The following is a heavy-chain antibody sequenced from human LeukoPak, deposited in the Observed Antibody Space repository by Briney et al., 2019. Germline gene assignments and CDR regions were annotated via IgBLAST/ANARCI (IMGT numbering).Heavy chain of an antibody. V-gene: IGHV1-69*13. CDR2: IIPIFGTA. D-gene: IGHD3-10*01. CDR3: ATGEIPYGSGSFHQYFQH. CDR1: GGTFSSYA. J-gene: IGHJ1*01. Sequence: ASVKVSCKASGGTFSSYAISWVRQAPGQGLEWMGGIIPIFGTANYAQKFQGRVTITADESTSTAYMELSSLRSEDTAVYYCATGEIPYGSGSFHQYFQHWGQGTLVTVSS.